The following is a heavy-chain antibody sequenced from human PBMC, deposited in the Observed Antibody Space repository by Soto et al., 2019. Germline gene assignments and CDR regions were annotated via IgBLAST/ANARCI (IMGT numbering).Heavy chain of an antibody. D-gene: IGHD3-22*01. CDR2: IYYSGST. V-gene: IGHV4-59*01. CDR3: AISRTYYYDSSGYYYSI. J-gene: IGHJ4*02. CDR1: GGSISSYY. Sequence: SETLSLTCTVSGGSISSYYWSWIRQPPGKGLEWIGYIYYSGSTNYNPSLKSRVTISVDTSKNQFSLKLSSVTAADTAVYFCAISRTYYYDSSGYYYSIWGQGTLVTVSS.